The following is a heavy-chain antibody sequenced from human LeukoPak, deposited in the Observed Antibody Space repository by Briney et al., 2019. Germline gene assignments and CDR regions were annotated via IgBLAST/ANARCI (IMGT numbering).Heavy chain of an antibody. CDR1: GFTFSDYY. Sequence: GGSLRLSCAASGFTFSDYYMSWIRQAPGKGLEWVSYISSSGSTIYYADSVKGRFTISRDNAKNSLYLQMNSLGAEDTAVYYCGREGAAAGCLDAFDIWGQGTMVTVSS. V-gene: IGHV3-11*04. CDR3: GREGAAAGCLDAFDI. D-gene: IGHD6-13*01. CDR2: ISSSGSTI. J-gene: IGHJ3*02.